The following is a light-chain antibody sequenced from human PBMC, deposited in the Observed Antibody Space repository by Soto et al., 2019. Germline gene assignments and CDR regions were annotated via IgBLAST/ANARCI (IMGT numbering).Light chain of an antibody. CDR2: DVS. V-gene: IGLV2-14*01. CDR1: SSDIGGYKY. Sequence: QSALTQPASVSGSPGQSITISCTGTSSDIGGYKYVSWYQQHPGKAPKLMIYDVSNRPSGVSNRFSGSKSGNTASLTISGLQDEDEADYYCSSYTSSTTLVFGTGTKVTVL. CDR3: SSYTSSTTLV. J-gene: IGLJ1*01.